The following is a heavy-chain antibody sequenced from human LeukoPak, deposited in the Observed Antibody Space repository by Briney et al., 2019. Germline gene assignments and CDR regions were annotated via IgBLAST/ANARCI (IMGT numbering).Heavy chain of an antibody. V-gene: IGHV3-9*03. D-gene: IGHD3-10*01. Sequence: GGSLRLSCAASGFTFDDYAMHWVRQAPGKGLEWVSGISWNSGSMGYADSVQGRFTISRDNTKNILYLQMSSLRAEDMALYYCAKDTGSGSYYKFFYMDVWGKGTTVIVSS. CDR3: AKDTGSGSYYKFFYMDV. CDR2: ISWNSGSM. J-gene: IGHJ6*03. CDR1: GFTFDDYA.